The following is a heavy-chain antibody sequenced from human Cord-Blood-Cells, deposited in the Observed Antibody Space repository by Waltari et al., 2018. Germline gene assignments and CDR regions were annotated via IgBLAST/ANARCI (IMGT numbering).Heavy chain of an antibody. V-gene: IGHV4-59*11. Sequence: VQLQESGPGLVKPSETLSLTCPVSGGSISSHYWRWLRQPPGKGLEWIGYIYYSGSTNYNPSLKSRVTISVDTSKNQFSLKLSSVTAADTAVYYCARSSPTKGSGYYTGDYWGQGTLVTVSS. J-gene: IGHJ4*02. CDR3: ARSSPTKGSGYYTGDY. D-gene: IGHD3-3*01. CDR2: IYYSGST. CDR1: GGSISSHY.